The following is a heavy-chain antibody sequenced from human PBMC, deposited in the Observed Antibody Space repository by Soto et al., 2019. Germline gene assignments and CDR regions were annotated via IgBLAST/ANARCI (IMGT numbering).Heavy chain of an antibody. CDR2: IYYSGST. J-gene: IGHJ4*02. CDR3: ARVVPLYDRTSPLDY. Sequence: SETLSLTCTVSGGSISSSSYYWGWIRQPPGKGLEWIGSIYYSGSTYYNPSLKSRVTISVDTSKNQFSLKLSSVTAADTAVYYCARVVPLYDRTSPLDYWGQGTLVTVSS. V-gene: IGHV4-39*01. D-gene: IGHD3-22*01. CDR1: GGSISSSSYY.